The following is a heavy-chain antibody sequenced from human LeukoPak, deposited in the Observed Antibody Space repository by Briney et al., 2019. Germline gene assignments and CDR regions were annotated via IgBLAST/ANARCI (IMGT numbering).Heavy chain of an antibody. CDR3: ARTDITYYYDSSGYYTLGAFDI. V-gene: IGHV4-39*07. J-gene: IGHJ3*02. CDR1: GGSISSSSYY. D-gene: IGHD3-22*01. CDR2: IYYSGST. Sequence: SETLSLTCTVSGGSISSSSYYWGWIRQPPGKGLEWIGSIYYSGSTYYNPSLKSRVTISVDTSKNQFSLKLSSVTAADTAVYYCARTDITYYYDSSGYYTLGAFDIWGQGTMVTVSS.